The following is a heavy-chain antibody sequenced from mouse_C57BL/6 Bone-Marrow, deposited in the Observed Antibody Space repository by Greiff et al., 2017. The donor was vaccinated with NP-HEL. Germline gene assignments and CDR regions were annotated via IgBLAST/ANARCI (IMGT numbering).Heavy chain of an antibody. V-gene: IGHV1-82*01. J-gene: IGHJ2*01. D-gene: IGHD1-1*01. CDR1: GYAFSSSW. CDR3: ARWYYGSSPYYFDY. Sequence: VQLQQSGPELVKPGASVKISCKASGYAFSSSWMNWVKRRPGKGLEWIGRIYPGDGDTNYNGKFKGKATLTADKSSSTAYMQLSSLTSEDSAVYFCARWYYGSSPYYFDYWGQGTTLTVSS. CDR2: IYPGDGDT.